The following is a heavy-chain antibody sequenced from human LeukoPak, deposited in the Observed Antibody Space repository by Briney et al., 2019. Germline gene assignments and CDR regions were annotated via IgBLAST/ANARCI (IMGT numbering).Heavy chain of an antibody. CDR1: GGSITGYY. V-gene: IGHV4-59*08. Sequence: SETLSLTCTVSGGSITGYYWTWIRQPAGKGLEWIGYIHYSGTTNYNPSLKNRVTISLDTSKNQFSLNLSSVTAADTAVYYCARMGGYSGYATHWGQGTLVTVSS. D-gene: IGHD5-12*01. CDR2: IHYSGTT. J-gene: IGHJ4*02. CDR3: ARMGGYSGYATH.